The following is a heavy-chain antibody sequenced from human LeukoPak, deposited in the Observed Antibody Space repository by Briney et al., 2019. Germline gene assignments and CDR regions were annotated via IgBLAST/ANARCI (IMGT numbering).Heavy chain of an antibody. V-gene: IGHV5-51*01. Sequence: GESLKISCKGSGYSFTSYWIGWVRQMPGKGLEWMGIIYPGDSDTRYSPSFQGQVTISADKSISTAYLQWSSLKASDTAMYYCARQAYSSSPFFNWFDPWGQGTLVTVSS. CDR1: GYSFTSYW. J-gene: IGHJ5*02. CDR3: ARQAYSSSPFFNWFDP. D-gene: IGHD6-13*01. CDR2: IYPGDSDT.